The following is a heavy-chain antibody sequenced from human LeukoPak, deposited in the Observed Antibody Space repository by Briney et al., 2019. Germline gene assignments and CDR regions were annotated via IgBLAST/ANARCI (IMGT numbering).Heavy chain of an antibody. CDR1: GGPFSGYY. J-gene: IGHJ3*02. Sequence: SETLSLTCAVYGGPFSGYYWSWIRQPPGKGLEWIGEINHSGSTNYNPSLKSRVTISVDTSKNQFSLKLSSVTAADTAVYYCARGVAAAGTGAFDIWGQGTMVTVSS. V-gene: IGHV4-34*01. CDR2: INHSGST. D-gene: IGHD6-13*01. CDR3: ARGVAAAGTGAFDI.